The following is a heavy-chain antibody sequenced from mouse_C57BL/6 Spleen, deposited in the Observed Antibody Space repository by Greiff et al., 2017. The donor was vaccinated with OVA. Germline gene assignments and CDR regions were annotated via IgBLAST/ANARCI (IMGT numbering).Heavy chain of an antibody. CDR3: ARSSYDC. V-gene: IGHV1-4*01. CDR1: GYTFTSYT. J-gene: IGHJ2*01. Sequence: VKLMESGAELVRPGASVKLSCKASGYTFTSYTMHWVKQRPGQGLEWIGYINPRTGYTKYNQKFKDKATLTADKSSSTAYMHLSSLTSEDSAVYYCARSSYDCWGKGTTLTVS. CDR2: INPRTGYT.